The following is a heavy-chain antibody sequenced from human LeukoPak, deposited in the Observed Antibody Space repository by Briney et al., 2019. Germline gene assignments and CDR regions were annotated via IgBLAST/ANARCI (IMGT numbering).Heavy chain of an antibody. CDR3: ARAARYGDYKYDYYYYMDV. D-gene: IGHD4-17*01. CDR1: GFTFTRYW. Sequence: GGSLRLSCAASGFTFTRYWMSWVRQAPGKGLEWVANIKDDGNEKYYAASVRGRFTISRDNTKNSLYLQVNSLRADDTGLYYCARAARYGDYKYDYYYYMDVWGKGTPVTVSS. V-gene: IGHV3-7*01. J-gene: IGHJ6*03. CDR2: IKDDGNEK.